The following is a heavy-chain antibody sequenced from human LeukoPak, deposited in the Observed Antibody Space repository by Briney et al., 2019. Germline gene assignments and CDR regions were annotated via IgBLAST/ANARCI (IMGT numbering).Heavy chain of an antibody. Sequence: LRLSCAASGFTFSSYEMNWVRQAPGKGLEWIGEINHSGSTNYNPSLKSRVTISVDTSKNQFSLKLSSVTAADTAVYYCARGQRGGQLTYFDYWGQGTLVTVSS. D-gene: IGHD2-15*01. CDR1: GFTFSSYE. CDR2: INHSGST. V-gene: IGHV4-34*01. J-gene: IGHJ4*02. CDR3: ARGQRGGQLTYFDY.